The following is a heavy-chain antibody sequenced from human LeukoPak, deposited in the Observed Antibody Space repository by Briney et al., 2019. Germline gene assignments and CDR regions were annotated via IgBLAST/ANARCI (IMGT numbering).Heavy chain of an antibody. CDR2: IKSKTDGGTT. Sequence: GGSPRLSCAASGFTFSNAWMSWVRQAPGKGLEWVGRIKSKTDGGTTDYAAPVKGRFTISRDDSKNTLYLQMNSLKTEDTAVYYCTTVDYYDSSGYWDAFDIWGQGTMVTVSS. CDR1: GFTFSNAW. D-gene: IGHD3-22*01. CDR3: TTVDYYDSSGYWDAFDI. J-gene: IGHJ3*02. V-gene: IGHV3-15*01.